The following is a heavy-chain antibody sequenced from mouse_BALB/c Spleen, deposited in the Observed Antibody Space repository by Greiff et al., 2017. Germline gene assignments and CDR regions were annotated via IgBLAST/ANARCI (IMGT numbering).Heavy chain of an antibody. CDR2: IYPGNSDT. CDR3: TREGITTLFDY. V-gene: IGHV1-5*01. J-gene: IGHJ2*01. D-gene: IGHD2-4*01. CDR1: GYSFTSYW. Sequence: VQLQQSGTVLARPGASVKMSCKASGYSFTSYWMHWVKQRPGQGLEWIGAIYPGNSDTSYNQKFKGKAKLTAVTSASTAYMELSSLTNEDSAVYYCTREGITTLFDYWGQGTTLTVSS.